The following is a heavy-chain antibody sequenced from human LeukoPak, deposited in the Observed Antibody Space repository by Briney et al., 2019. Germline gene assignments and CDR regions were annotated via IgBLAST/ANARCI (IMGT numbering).Heavy chain of an antibody. J-gene: IGHJ5*02. CDR3: ARTYYYGSGSPYNWFDP. CDR1: GGSISSSTW. Sequence: PSGTLSLTCAVSGGSISSSTWWSWVRQPPGKGLEGIGEIYHSGSTNYNPSLKSRVTISVDKSKNQFSLKLSSVTAADTAVYYCARTYYYGSGSPYNWFDPWGQGTLVTVSS. CDR2: IYHSGST. V-gene: IGHV4-4*02. D-gene: IGHD3-10*01.